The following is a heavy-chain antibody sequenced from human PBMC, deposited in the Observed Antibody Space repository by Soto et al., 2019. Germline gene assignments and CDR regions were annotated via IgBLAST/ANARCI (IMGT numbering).Heavy chain of an antibody. V-gene: IGHV3-21*01. CDR3: ARDGEALWSGPYCFDY. CDR1: GFTFSSYS. Sequence: PGGSLRLSCAASGFTFSSYSMNWVRQAPGKGLEWVSSISSSSSYIYYADSVKGRFTISRDNAKNSLYLQMNSLRAEDTAVYYCARDGEALWSGPYCFDYWGQGTLVTVSS. D-gene: IGHD3-3*01. CDR2: ISSSSSYI. J-gene: IGHJ4*02.